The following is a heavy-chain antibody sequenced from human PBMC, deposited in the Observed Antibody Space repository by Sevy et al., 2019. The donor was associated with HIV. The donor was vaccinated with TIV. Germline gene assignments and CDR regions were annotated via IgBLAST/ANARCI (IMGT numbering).Heavy chain of an antibody. CDR2: IYIGGTT. CDR1: GLTVSSNF. D-gene: IGHD3-3*01. CDR3: ARGKHISDYYGSFDY. V-gene: IGHV3-53*01. J-gene: IGHJ4*02. Sequence: GESLKISCVASGLTVSSNFMSWVRQAPGKGLEWVSVIYIGGTTYYADSVKGRFTISRDNSKNTLYLQMNSLRAEDTAVYYCARGKHISDYYGSFDYWGQGTLVTVSS.